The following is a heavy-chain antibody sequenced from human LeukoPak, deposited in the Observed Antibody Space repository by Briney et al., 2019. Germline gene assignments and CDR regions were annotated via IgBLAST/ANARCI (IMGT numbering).Heavy chain of an antibody. Sequence: SETLSLTCTVSGGSISSGGYYWSWIRQHPGKGLEWIGYIYYSGSTYYNPSLKSRVTISVDTSKNQFSLKLSSVTAADTAVYYCASLVEVQNWFDPWGQGTLVTASS. D-gene: IGHD2-15*01. J-gene: IGHJ5*02. V-gene: IGHV4-31*03. CDR3: ASLVEVQNWFDP. CDR2: IYYSGST. CDR1: GGSISSGGYY.